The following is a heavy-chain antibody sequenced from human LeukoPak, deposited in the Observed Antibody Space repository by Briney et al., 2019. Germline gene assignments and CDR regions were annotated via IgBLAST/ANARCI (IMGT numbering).Heavy chain of an antibody. Sequence: GGSLRLSCAASGFTVSSNYMSWVRQAPGKGLEWVSVIYSGGSTYYADSVKGRFTISRDNSKNTLYLQMNSLRAEDTAVYYCARDAPGDAFDIWGQGTMVTVSS. J-gene: IGHJ3*02. CDR2: IYSGGST. D-gene: IGHD3-10*01. CDR3: ARDAPGDAFDI. CDR1: GFTVSSNY. V-gene: IGHV3-53*01.